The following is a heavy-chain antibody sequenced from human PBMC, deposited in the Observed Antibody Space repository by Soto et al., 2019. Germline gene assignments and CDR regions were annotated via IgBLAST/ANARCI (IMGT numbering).Heavy chain of an antibody. Sequence: QINLKESGPTLVKPTQTLTLTCSFSGFSLTTAGVGVGWVRQSPGEALEWLALIYWDEDERYSPSLKTRLTITKDPSKNQVVLIMTNMAPVDTATYYCAHSRNLITEDAQVGDFDYWGQGTLVTVSS. CDR1: GFSLTTAGVG. J-gene: IGHJ4*02. V-gene: IGHV2-5*02. CDR2: IYWDEDE. CDR3: AHSRNLITEDAQVGDFDY. D-gene: IGHD3-10*01.